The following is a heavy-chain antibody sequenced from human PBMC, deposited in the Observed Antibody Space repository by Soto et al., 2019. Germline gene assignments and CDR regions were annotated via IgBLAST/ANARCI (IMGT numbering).Heavy chain of an antibody. D-gene: IGHD5-18*01. V-gene: IGHV3-30*18. CDR3: AKGSTAMTYFDD. J-gene: IGHJ4*02. CDR1: GFTFSSYG. Sequence: QVQLVESGGGVVQPGRSLRLSCAASGFTFSSYGMHWVRQAPGKGLEWLAVISYDGSNKYYADSVKGRFTISRDNSKNALYLQMNSLRAEDTALYYCAKGSTAMTYFDDWGQGTLVTVSS. CDR2: ISYDGSNK.